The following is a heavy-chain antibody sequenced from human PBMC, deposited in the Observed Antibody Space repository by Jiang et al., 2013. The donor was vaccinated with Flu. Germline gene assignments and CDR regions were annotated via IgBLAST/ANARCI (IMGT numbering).Heavy chain of an antibody. V-gene: IGHV4-59*13. Sequence: LLKPSETLSLTCTVSGGSISSDYWSWIRQPPGKGLEWIGYIYYTGSSNYNPSLKGRVTISIDTSKKQVSLRLKSVTTADTAVYYCARDRGYHDGYYGMDVWGQGTTATVSS. J-gene: IGHJ6*02. CDR2: IYYTGSS. CDR1: GGSISSDY. D-gene: IGHD3-3*01. CDR3: ARDRGYHDGYYGMDV.